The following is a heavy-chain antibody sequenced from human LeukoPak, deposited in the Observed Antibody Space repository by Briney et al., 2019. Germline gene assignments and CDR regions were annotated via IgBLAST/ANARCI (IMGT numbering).Heavy chain of an antibody. J-gene: IGHJ4*02. Sequence: PSETLSLTCTVSGGSISSYYWSWIRQPAGKGLEWIGRIYTSGSTNYNPSLKSRVTISVDTSKNQFSLRLSSVTAADTAVYYCARGGYCGGDCYFYYWGQGTLVTVSS. CDR1: GGSISSYY. CDR2: IYTSGST. V-gene: IGHV4-4*07. D-gene: IGHD2-21*02. CDR3: ARGGYCGGDCYFYY.